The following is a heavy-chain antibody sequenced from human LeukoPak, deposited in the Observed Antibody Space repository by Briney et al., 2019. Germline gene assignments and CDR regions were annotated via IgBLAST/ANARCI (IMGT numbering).Heavy chain of an antibody. CDR1: GFSFSNYA. CDR2: ISNSGDRS. D-gene: IGHD3-10*01. CDR3: VKDLMRDRWFGES. V-gene: IGHV3-23*01. Sequence: GGSLRLSCAASGFSFSNYAMSWVRQAPGKGLEWVSVISNSGDRSYHADSVKGRFTISRDTSRNTLYLQMNSLRLGDTAIYYCVKDLMRDRWFGESWGQGTLVTVSS. J-gene: IGHJ5*02.